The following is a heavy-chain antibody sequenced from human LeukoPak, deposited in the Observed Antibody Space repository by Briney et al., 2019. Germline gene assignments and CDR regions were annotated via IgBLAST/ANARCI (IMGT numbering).Heavy chain of an antibody. J-gene: IGHJ4*02. V-gene: IGHV1-24*01. CDR1: GYTLTELS. CDR2: FDPEDGET. D-gene: IGHD3-22*01. CDR3: ATVRLYYYDSSGYFDY. Sequence: GASVKVSCTVSGYTLTELSMHWVRQAPGKGLEWMGGFDPEDGETIYAQKFQGRVTMTEDTSTDTAYMELSSLRSEDTAVYYCATVRLYYYDSSGYFDYWGQGTLVTVSS.